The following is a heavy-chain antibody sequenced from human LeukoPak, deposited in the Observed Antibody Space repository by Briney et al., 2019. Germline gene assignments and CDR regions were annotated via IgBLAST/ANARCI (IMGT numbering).Heavy chain of an antibody. CDR3: AKGRTGWYSGQDY. D-gene: IGHD6-19*01. Sequence: PGGSLRLSCAASGFTFDDYAMHWVRQAPGKGLEWVSGISWNSGSIGYADSVKGRFTISRDNAKNSLYLQMDSLRTEDTALYYCAKGRTGWYSGQDYWGQGTLVTVSS. J-gene: IGHJ4*02. CDR2: ISWNSGSI. V-gene: IGHV3-9*01. CDR1: GFTFDDYA.